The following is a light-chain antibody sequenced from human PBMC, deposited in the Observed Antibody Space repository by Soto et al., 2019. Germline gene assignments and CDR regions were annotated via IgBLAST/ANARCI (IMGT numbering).Light chain of an antibody. Sequence: DIQMTQSPPSLSASVGDRVTITCRASQSIGTCLNWYQVKPGKAPKVLIYGASTLQGGGPSRFNGSGSGTDFSLTISSLQPEDFATYYCQQTYNTPLYTFGQGTKLEIK. CDR1: QSIGTC. V-gene: IGKV1-39*01. CDR3: QQTYNTPLYT. CDR2: GAS. J-gene: IGKJ2*01.